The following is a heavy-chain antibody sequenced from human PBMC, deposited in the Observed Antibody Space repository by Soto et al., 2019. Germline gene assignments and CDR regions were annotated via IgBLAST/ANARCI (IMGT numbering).Heavy chain of an antibody. Sequence: PGGSLRLSCAASGFTFSSYGMHWVRQAPGKGLEWVAVISYDGSNKYYADSVKGRFTISRDNSKNTLYLQMNSLRAEDTAVYYCAKDGRYCSSTSCLRPKYYYYYDMDVWGKGTTVTVSS. D-gene: IGHD2-2*01. CDR2: ISYDGSNK. CDR3: AKDGRYCSSTSCLRPKYYYYYDMDV. V-gene: IGHV3-30*18. J-gene: IGHJ6*03. CDR1: GFTFSSYG.